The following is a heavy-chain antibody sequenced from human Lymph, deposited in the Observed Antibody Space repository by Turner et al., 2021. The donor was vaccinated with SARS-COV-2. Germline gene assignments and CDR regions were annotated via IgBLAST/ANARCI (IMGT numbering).Heavy chain of an antibody. D-gene: IGHD3-3*01. CDR3: ATGPYDFWSGPSPGYYGMDV. CDR2: FDPEDGET. Sequence: QVQLVQSGAAVKKPGASVKVSCKVSGYTLTEVSMHWVRQAPGKGLEWMGGFDPEDGETIYAQKFQGRVTMTEDTSTDTAYMELSSLGSEDTAVYYCATGPYDFWSGPSPGYYGMDVWGQGTTVTVSS. CDR1: GYTLTEVS. V-gene: IGHV1-24*01. J-gene: IGHJ6*02.